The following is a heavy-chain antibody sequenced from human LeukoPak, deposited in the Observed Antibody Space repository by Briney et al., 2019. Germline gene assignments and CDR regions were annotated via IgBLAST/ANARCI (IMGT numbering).Heavy chain of an antibody. CDR3: ARLMAVAGTPLGY. CDR1: GGSISSSSYY. D-gene: IGHD6-19*01. J-gene: IGHJ4*02. CDR2: IYYSGST. Sequence: SETLSLTCTVSGGSISSSSYYWGWIRQPPGKGLEWIGSIYYSGSTYYNPSLKSRVTISVDTSKNQFSLKLSSVTAADTAVYYCARLMAVAGTPLGYWGQGTLVTVSS. V-gene: IGHV4-39*01.